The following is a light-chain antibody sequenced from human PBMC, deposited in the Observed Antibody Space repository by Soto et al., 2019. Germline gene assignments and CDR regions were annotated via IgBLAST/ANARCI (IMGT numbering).Light chain of an antibody. CDR1: QSISSY. CDR3: QQKIT. CDR2: AAS. Sequence: DIQMTQSPSSLSASVGDRVTITCRASQSISSYLNWYQQKPGKAPKLLIYAASSLQSGVPSRFSGSGSGTDFTLTISSLQPEDFATYYCQQKITFGPGNKVDIK. V-gene: IGKV1-39*01. J-gene: IGKJ3*01.